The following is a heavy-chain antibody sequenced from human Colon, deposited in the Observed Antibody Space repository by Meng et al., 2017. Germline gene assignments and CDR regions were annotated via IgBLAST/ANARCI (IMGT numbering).Heavy chain of an antibody. CDR1: GGPFTSGNF. CDR3: CGGIAGTGRPLYFDY. D-gene: IGHD1-14*01. V-gene: IGHV4-4*02. J-gene: IGHJ4*02. Sequence: QVQLHEAGPGLVKPSGTLSLTCTVSGGPFTSGNFWGWVRQTPGKGLEWIGEIYDYGRTNYNPSLMSRVTISIDKSKSQFSLDLSSVIAADTAVYYCCGGIAGTGRPLYFDYWGQGTLVTVSS. CDR2: IYDYGRT.